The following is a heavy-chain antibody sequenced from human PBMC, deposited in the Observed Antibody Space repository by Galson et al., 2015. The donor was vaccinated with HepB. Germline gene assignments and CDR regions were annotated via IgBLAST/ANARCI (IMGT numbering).Heavy chain of an antibody. J-gene: IGHJ6*02. CDR2: ISAYNGNT. Sequence: SVKVSCKASGYTFTSYGISWVRQAPGQGLEWMGWISAYNGNTNYAQKLQGRVTMTTDTSTSTAYMELRSLRSDDTAVYYCAREGIVVVPAALLADYYYGMDVWGQGTTVTVSS. D-gene: IGHD2-2*01. CDR1: GYTFTSYG. V-gene: IGHV1-18*04. CDR3: AREGIVVVPAALLADYYYGMDV.